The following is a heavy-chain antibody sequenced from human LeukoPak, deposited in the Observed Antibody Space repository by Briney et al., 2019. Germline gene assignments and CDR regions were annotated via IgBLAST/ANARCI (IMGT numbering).Heavy chain of an antibody. V-gene: IGHV1-69*05. CDR3: ARDQGSGSYYGKGAFDI. CDR1: GGTFSCYA. CDR2: IIPIFGTA. J-gene: IGHJ3*02. D-gene: IGHD1-26*01. Sequence: SVKVSCKASGGTFSCYAISWERQAPGQGLEWMGGIIPIFGTANYAQKFQGRVTITTDESTSTAYMKLSSLRSEDTAVYYCARDQGSGSYYGKGAFDIWGQGTMVTVSS.